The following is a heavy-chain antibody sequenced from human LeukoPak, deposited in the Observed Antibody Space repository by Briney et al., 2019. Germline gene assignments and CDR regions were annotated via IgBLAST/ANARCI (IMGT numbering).Heavy chain of an antibody. V-gene: IGHV3-30*18. CDR2: ISYDGTYK. CDR1: GFTFSSYG. D-gene: IGHD3-10*01. CDR3: AKSGQNYYGSV. Sequence: GGSLRLSCAASGFTFSSYGMHWVRQAPGKGLEGVAVISYDGTYKYYADSVKGRFTISRDNSKNTLYLQMNSLRAEDAAVYYCAKSGQNYYGSVWGQGTQVTVSS. J-gene: IGHJ4*02.